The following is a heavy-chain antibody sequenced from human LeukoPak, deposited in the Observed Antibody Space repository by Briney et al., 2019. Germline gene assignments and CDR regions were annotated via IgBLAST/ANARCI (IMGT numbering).Heavy chain of an antibody. Sequence: PGGSLRLSCAASGFTFSSYGMHWVRQAPGKGLEWVAVISYDGSNKYYADSVKGRFTISRDNSKNTLYLQMNSLRAEDTAIYYCARDSSHYLGSSDHWGQGTLVTVSS. J-gene: IGHJ4*02. CDR3: ARDSSHYLGSSDH. CDR1: GFTFSSYG. V-gene: IGHV3-30*03. D-gene: IGHD6-6*01. CDR2: ISYDGSNK.